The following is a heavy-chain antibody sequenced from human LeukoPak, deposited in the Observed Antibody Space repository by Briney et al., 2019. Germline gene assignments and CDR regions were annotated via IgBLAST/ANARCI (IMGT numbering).Heavy chain of an antibody. CDR1: GYTFTGYY. CDR2: INPNSGGT. Sequence: ASVKVSCKASGYTFTGYYMHWVRQAPGQGLEWMGWINPNSGGTNYAQKFQGRVTMTRDTSISTAYMELSRLRSDDTAVYYCAREMGVGATTDDYRGQGTLVTVSS. D-gene: IGHD1-26*01. J-gene: IGHJ4*02. CDR3: AREMGVGATTDDY. V-gene: IGHV1-2*02.